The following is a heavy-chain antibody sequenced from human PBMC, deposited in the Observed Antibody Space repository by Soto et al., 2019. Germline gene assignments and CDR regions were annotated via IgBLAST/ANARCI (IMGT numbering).Heavy chain of an antibody. J-gene: IGHJ4*02. Sequence: ASVKVSCKASGYTFTGYYMHWARQAPGHGLEWMGWINPNSGGTNYAQKFQGWVTMTRDTSISTAYMELSRLRSDDTAVYYCARSLLIQLWSFDYWGQGTLVTVSS. CDR3: ARSLLIQLWSFDY. V-gene: IGHV1-2*04. CDR2: INPNSGGT. CDR1: GYTFTGYY. D-gene: IGHD5-18*01.